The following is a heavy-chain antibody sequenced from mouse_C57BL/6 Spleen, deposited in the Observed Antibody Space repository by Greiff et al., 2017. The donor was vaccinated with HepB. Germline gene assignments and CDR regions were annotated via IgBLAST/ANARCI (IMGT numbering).Heavy chain of an antibody. CDR3: AKGGYYGSSPHFDY. D-gene: IGHD1-1*01. CDR1: GYTFTDYY. Sequence: EVQLQQSGPELVKPGASVKISCKASGYTFTDYYMNWVKQSHGKSLEWIGDINPNNGGTSYNQKFKGKATLTVDNSSSTAYMELRSLTSEDSAVYYCAKGGYYGSSPHFDYWGQGTTLTVSS. CDR2: INPNNGGT. J-gene: IGHJ2*01. V-gene: IGHV1-26*01.